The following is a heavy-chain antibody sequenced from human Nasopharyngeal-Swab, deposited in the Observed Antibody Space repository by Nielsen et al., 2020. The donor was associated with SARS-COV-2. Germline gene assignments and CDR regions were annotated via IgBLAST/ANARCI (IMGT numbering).Heavy chain of an antibody. CDR3: ARASRGWS. J-gene: IGHJ5*02. D-gene: IGHD6-19*01. CDR1: GFTFHNYE. Sequence: GESLKISCAASGFTFHNYEMNWVRQAPGKGLEWLSYISTSGATIHYADSVRGRFTISRDNAKKSLYRQMNSLRAEDTAVYYCARASRGWSWGQGTLVTSPS. CDR2: ISTSGATI. V-gene: IGHV3-48*03.